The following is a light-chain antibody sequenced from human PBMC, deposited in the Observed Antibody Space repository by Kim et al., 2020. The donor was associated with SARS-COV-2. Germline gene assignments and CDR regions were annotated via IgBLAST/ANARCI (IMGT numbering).Light chain of an antibody. CDR3: RAWDSSTALYV. CDR1: KLGDRY. J-gene: IGLJ1*01. CDR2: QDS. Sequence: SYELTQPPSVSVSPGQTASITCSGDKLGDRYACWYQQKPGQSPVLVIYQDSKRPSGIPERFSGSNSGNTATLTISGTQAMDEADYYCRAWDSSTALYVFGTGTKVTVL. V-gene: IGLV3-1*01.